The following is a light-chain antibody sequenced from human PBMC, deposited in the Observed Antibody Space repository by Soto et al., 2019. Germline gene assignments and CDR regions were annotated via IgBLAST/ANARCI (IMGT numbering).Light chain of an antibody. CDR1: QSVSNN. V-gene: IGKV3-15*01. Sequence: EIVMTQSPATLSVSPGERATLSCRASQSVSNNLAWYQQKPGQAPRLLIYGASTRATGIPARFSGSGSETEFTLTISSLQSEDFAVYYCQQYNNWPPTWTFGQGTKVEIK. CDR2: GAS. CDR3: QQYNNWPPTWT. J-gene: IGKJ1*01.